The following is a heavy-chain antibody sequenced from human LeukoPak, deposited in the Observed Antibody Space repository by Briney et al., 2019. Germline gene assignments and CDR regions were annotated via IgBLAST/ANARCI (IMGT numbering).Heavy chain of an antibody. CDR3: ARGGDTSGYYLAYFDY. J-gene: IGHJ4*02. CDR1: GGTFSSYA. CDR2: IIPIFGTA. Sequence: SVKVSCKASGGTFSSYAINLVRQAPGQGLEWMGRIIPIFGTANYAQKFQGRVTITTDESTSTAYMDLSSLRSEDTAVYYCARGGDTSGYYLAYFDYWGQGTLVTVSS. D-gene: IGHD3-22*01. V-gene: IGHV1-69*05.